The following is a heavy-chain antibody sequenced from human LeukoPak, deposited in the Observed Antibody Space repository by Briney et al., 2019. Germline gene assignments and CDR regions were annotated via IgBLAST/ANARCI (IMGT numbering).Heavy chain of an antibody. CDR2: IYYSGST. V-gene: IGHV4-59*08. D-gene: IGHD3-16*01. CDR3: ARHSPGGARKAFDI. Sequence: SETLSLTCTVSGGSISSYYWSWIRQPPGKGLDWIGYIYYSGSTNYNPSLKSRVTISVDTSKNQVSLNLSSVTAADTAVYYCARHSPGGARKAFDIRGQGTMVTVSS. J-gene: IGHJ3*02. CDR1: GGSISSYY.